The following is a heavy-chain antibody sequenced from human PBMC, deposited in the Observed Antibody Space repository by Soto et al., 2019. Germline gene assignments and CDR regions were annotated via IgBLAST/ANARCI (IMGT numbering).Heavy chain of an antibody. CDR1: GFKFDDYA. D-gene: IGHD2-15*01. Sequence: EVQLVESGGAMVHPGGSLRLSCVASGFKFDDYAIHWVRQVAGKGLEGVSAINWSGEMIAYADCVKGRSTISRDNAKNYVSLEINSLRPEDAALDYCARDRIGLFYAIDVWGQGTTVTVSS. CDR2: INWSGEMI. J-gene: IGHJ6*02. V-gene: IGHV3-9*01. CDR3: ARDRIGLFYAIDV.